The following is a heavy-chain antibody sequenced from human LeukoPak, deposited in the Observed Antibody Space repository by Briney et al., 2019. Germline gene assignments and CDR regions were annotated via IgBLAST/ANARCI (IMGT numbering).Heavy chain of an antibody. J-gene: IGHJ5*02. V-gene: IGHV1-69*13. Sequence: SVKVSCKASGGTFSSYAISWVRQAPGQGLEWMGGIIPIFGTANYAQKFQGRVTITADESTSTAYMELGSLRSEDTAVYYCARDSAAGGRDNWFDPWGQGTLVTVSS. CDR3: ARDSAAGGRDNWFDP. CDR2: IIPIFGTA. D-gene: IGHD6-13*01. CDR1: GGTFSSYA.